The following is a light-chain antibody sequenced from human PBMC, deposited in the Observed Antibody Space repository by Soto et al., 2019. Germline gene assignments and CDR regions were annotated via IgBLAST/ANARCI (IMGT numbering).Light chain of an antibody. CDR3: CSYAGSYTWV. V-gene: IGLV2-11*01. CDR2: DVS. J-gene: IGLJ3*02. Sequence: QSVLTQPRSVSGPPGQSVTISCTGTSSDVGGYNYVSWYQQHPGKAPKLMIYDVSKRPSGVPDRFSGSKSGNTASLTISGLQAEDEADYYCCSYAGSYTWVFGGGTK. CDR1: SSDVGGYNY.